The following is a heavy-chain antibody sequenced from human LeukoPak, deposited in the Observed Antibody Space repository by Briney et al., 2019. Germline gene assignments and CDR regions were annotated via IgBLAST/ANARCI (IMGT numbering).Heavy chain of an antibody. V-gene: IGHV4-59*11. CDR3: ARAGPWQIDP. D-gene: IGHD3-10*01. CDR1: GGSISSHY. J-gene: IGHJ5*02. Sequence: SETLPLTCTVSGGSISSHYWSWIRQPPGKGLEWVGHIFYTGSTKYNPSLKSRVTISVDKSKNQFSLKLKSVTAADTAVYYCARAGPWQIDPWGQGTLVTVSS. CDR2: IFYTGST.